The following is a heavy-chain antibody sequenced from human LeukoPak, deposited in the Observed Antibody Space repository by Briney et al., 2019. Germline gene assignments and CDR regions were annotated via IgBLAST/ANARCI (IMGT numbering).Heavy chain of an antibody. CDR1: GYTFTSNG. Sequence: ASVKVSCKASGYTFTSNGISWVRQAPGQGLEWMGWISANSGNTIYAEKFQGRVTMTTDTSTSTAYMELRSLRYDDTAVYYCARDKWYAFDSWGQGTLVTVSS. CDR2: ISANSGNT. D-gene: IGHD2-15*01. V-gene: IGHV1-18*01. J-gene: IGHJ4*02. CDR3: ARDKWYAFDS.